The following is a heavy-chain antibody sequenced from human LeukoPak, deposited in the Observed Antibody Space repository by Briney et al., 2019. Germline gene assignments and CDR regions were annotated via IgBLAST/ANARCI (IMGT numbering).Heavy chain of an antibody. Sequence: GGSLRLSCAASGFTFSSYGMHWVRQAPGKGLECVAVISYDGSNKYYADSVKGRFTISRDNSKNTLYLQMNSLRAEDTAVYYCARDSEGIYWGQGTLVTVSS. J-gene: IGHJ4*02. CDR2: ISYDGSNK. CDR3: ARDSEGIY. CDR1: GFTFSSYG. D-gene: IGHD3-10*01. V-gene: IGHV3-30*03.